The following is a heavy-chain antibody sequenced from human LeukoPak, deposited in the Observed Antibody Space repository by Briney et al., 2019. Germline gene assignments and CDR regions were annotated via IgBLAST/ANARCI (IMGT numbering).Heavy chain of an antibody. J-gene: IGHJ4*02. CDR1: GFTFSSYS. D-gene: IGHD5-24*01. CDR3: ARPSGVWLQSLDY. CDR2: ISSSSSTI. Sequence: SGGSLRLSCAASGFTFSSYSMNWVRQAPGKGLEWVSYISSSSSTIYYADSVKGRFTISRDNAKNSLYLQMNSLRAEDTAVYYCARPSGVWLQSLDYWGQGTLVTVSS. V-gene: IGHV3-48*01.